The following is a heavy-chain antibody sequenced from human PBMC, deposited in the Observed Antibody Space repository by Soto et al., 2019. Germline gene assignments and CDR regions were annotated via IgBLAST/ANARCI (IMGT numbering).Heavy chain of an antibody. V-gene: IGHV1-69*08. D-gene: IGHD4-17*01. CDR2: IIPILGIA. J-gene: IGHJ4*02. CDR1: GGTFSTYT. CDR3: TRDTSHDYGGPG. Sequence: QVQLVQSGAEVKKPGSSVKVSCKASGGTFSTYTISWVREAPGQGLEWMGRIIPILGIANYAQKFQGRVTITADKSTNTAYMDLSSLRSEDTAMYYRTRDTSHDYGGPGWGQGTLVTVSS.